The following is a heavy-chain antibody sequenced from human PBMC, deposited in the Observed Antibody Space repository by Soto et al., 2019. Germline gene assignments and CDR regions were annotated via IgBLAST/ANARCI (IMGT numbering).Heavy chain of an antibody. CDR2: IYYSGST. V-gene: IGHV4-31*03. CDR1: GGSISSGGYY. J-gene: IGHJ6*02. D-gene: IGHD2-15*01. CDR3: ARDQLRAARYYYYYYGMDA. Sequence: SETLSLTCTVSGGSISSGGYYWSWIRQHPGKGLEWIGYIYYSGSTYYNPSPKSRVTISVDTSKNQFSLKLSSVTAADTAVYYCARDQLRAARYYYYYYGMDAWGQGTTVTVS.